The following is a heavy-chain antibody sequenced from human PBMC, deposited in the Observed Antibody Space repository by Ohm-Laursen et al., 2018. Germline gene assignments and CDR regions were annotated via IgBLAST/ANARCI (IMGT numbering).Heavy chain of an antibody. CDR3: AKYLSKWSGRQYGMDV. D-gene: IGHD2-15*01. Sequence: SLRLSCTASGFTFSSYGMHWVRQAPGKGLEWVAVISYDGSNKYYANSVKGRFTISRDNSKNTLYLQMNSLRAEDTAVYYCAKYLSKWSGRQYGMDVWGQGTTVTVSS. CDR2: ISYDGSNK. CDR1: GFTFSSYG. J-gene: IGHJ6*02. V-gene: IGHV3-30*18.